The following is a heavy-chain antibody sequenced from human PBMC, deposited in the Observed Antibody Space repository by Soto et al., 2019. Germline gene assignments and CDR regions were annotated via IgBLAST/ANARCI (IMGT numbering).Heavy chain of an antibody. CDR3: ARDLEAAVPGAFYYYYYGTDV. Sequence: SLRLSCAASGFTFSSYAMHWVRQAPGKGLEWVAVISYDGSNKYYADSVKGRFTISRDNSKNTLYLQMNSLRAEDTAVYYCARDLEAAVPGAFYYYYYGTDVWGQGTTVTVSS. D-gene: IGHD6-13*01. V-gene: IGHV3-30-3*01. CDR2: ISYDGSNK. CDR1: GFTFSSYA. J-gene: IGHJ6*02.